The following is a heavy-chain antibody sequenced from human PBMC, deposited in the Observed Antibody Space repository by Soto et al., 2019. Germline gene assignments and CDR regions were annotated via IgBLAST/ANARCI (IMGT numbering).Heavy chain of an antibody. V-gene: IGHV4-59*08. CDR3: ARHLPNYYYYYMDV. CDR1: GGSITNNY. J-gene: IGHJ6*03. D-gene: IGHD2-8*01. CDR2: VYSSGST. Sequence: QVQLEESGPGLVKASETLSLTCTVSGGSITNNYWSWIRQFPGKGLEWIGYVYSSGSTKHNPSLKRRVTISVDTAKNHFSLKLSSVTAADTAIYYCARHLPNYYYYYMDVWGKGTTVTVS.